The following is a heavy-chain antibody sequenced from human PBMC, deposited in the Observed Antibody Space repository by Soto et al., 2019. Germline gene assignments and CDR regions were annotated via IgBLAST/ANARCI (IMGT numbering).Heavy chain of an antibody. CDR2: ISGSGGNK. J-gene: IGHJ4*02. CDR3: AKGHGIGVVSNYSAY. Sequence: YGGSCVRQAQGKGLEWVSAISGSGGNKYYADSVKGRFTISRDNSKNPLYLQMNSLRAEDTAVYYCAKGHGIGVVSNYSAYRRQRTPVPVS. V-gene: IGHV3-23*01. CDR1: YG. D-gene: IGHD3-10*01.